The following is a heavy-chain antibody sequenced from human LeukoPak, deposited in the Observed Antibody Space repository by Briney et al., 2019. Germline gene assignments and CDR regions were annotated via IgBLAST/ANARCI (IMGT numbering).Heavy chain of an antibody. J-gene: IGHJ4*02. CDR2: INPSGGST. D-gene: IGHD3-22*01. Sequence: ASVKVSCKASGYTFTSYYMHWVRQAPGQGLEWMGIINPSGGSTSYAQKFQGRVTMTRDVSTSTVYMELSSLRSEDTAVYYCARDFGVIYYDSSGQFDYWGQGTLVTVSS. CDR1: GYTFTSYY. V-gene: IGHV1-46*01. CDR3: ARDFGVIYYDSSGQFDY.